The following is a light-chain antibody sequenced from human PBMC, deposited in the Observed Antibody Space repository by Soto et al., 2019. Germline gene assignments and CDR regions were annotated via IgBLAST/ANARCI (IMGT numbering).Light chain of an antibody. CDR2: QTS. J-gene: IGKJ1*01. V-gene: IGKV3-11*01. Sequence: EIVLTQSPATLSSFPGDRVTLSCRASQYINTRLAWYQHRPGHSPRLLIYQTSIRAAGIQARFSASGSGTDFTLTISAVQPEDFALYYCHQSQSWPRTFGQGTKVDI. CDR3: HQSQSWPRT. CDR1: QYINTR.